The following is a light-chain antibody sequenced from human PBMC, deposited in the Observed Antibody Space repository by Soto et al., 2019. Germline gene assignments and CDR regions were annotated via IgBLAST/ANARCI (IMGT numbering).Light chain of an antibody. CDR1: QSVSSW. J-gene: IGKJ1*01. V-gene: IGKV1-5*01. CDR3: QQYNNYSWT. CDR2: DAS. Sequence: DIQMTQSPSTLSASVGDRVTITCRASQSVSSWLAWYQQKPGKAPKLLIYDASNLESGVPSRFSGSGSWTEFTITISSLQPDDFATYYCQQYNNYSWTFGQGTKVEVK.